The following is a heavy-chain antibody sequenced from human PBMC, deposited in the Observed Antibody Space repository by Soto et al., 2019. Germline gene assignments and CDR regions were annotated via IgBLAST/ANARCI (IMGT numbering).Heavy chain of an antibody. CDR3: ARGETQQQRDY. CDR2: IYHSGST. D-gene: IGHD6-13*01. Sequence: SETLSLTCAVSGDSISSDKWWSWIRQPPGKGLQWIGEIYHSGSTKYNPSLKSRVIISVDKSKNQFSLKLSSVTDADTAVYYCARGETQQQRDYWGQGTLVPVS. CDR1: GDSISSDKW. J-gene: IGHJ4*02. V-gene: IGHV4-4*02.